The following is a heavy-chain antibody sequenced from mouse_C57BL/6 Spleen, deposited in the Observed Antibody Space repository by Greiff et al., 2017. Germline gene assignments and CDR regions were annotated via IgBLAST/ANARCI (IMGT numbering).Heavy chain of an antibody. CDR1: GYAFSSSW. J-gene: IGHJ2*01. D-gene: IGHD1-1*01. Sequence: QVQLQQSGPELVKPGASVKISCKASGYAFSSSWMNWVKQRPGKGLEWIGRIYPGDGDTNYNGKFKGKATLTAAKSSSTAYMQLSSLTSEDSAVYFCASGTVGYWGQGTTLTVSA. CDR2: IYPGDGDT. CDR3: ASGTVGY. V-gene: IGHV1-82*01.